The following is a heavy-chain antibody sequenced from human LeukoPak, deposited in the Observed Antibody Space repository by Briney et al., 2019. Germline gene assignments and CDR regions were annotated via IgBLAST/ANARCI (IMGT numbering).Heavy chain of an antibody. CDR1: GGSISSGAHY. D-gene: IGHD6-19*01. CDR3: ARDSYSSGWYPYYYYGMDV. V-gene: IGHV4-31*03. Sequence: PSETLSLTCTVSGGSISSGAHYWSWIRHHPGKGLEWIGYIHYSGSTYYNPSLKSRVTISVDTSENQFSLKLSSVTAADTAVYYCARDSYSSGWYPYYYYGMDVWGQGTTVTVSS. CDR2: IHYSGST. J-gene: IGHJ6*02.